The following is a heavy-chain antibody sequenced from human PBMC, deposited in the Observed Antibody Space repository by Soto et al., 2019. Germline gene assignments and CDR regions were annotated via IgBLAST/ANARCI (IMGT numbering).Heavy chain of an antibody. CDR1: GFTFISYA. Sequence: EVQLLESGGGLVQPGGSLRLSCAASGFTFISYAMNWVRQAPGKGLQWVSAISGGGDATFYADSVKGRFTISRDNYRNTVTLQMNSLGADATAVYYCARKVPGSTTRPDYWYFELWGRGTLVTVSS. CDR3: ARKVPGSTTRPDYWYFEL. CDR2: ISGGGDAT. V-gene: IGHV3-23*01. J-gene: IGHJ2*01. D-gene: IGHD3-10*01.